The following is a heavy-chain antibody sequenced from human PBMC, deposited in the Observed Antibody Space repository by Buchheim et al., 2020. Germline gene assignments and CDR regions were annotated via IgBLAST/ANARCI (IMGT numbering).Heavy chain of an antibody. Sequence: QVQLVESGGGVVQPGRSLRLSCAASGFTFSSYGMHWVRQAPGKGLEWVAVISYDGSNKYYADSVKGRFTISRDNSKNTLCLQMNSLRAEDTAVYYCANGGYSSSWYDYYYYYYYMDVWGKGTT. J-gene: IGHJ6*03. CDR1: GFTFSSYG. D-gene: IGHD6-13*01. CDR2: ISYDGSNK. V-gene: IGHV3-30*18. CDR3: ANGGYSSSWYDYYYYYYYMDV.